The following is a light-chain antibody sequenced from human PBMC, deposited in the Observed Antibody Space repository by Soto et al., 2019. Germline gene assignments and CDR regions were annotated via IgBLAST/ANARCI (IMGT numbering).Light chain of an antibody. V-gene: IGKV1-5*03. CDR2: KAS. J-gene: IGKJ1*01. CDR3: QQYNSYRT. CDR1: QSISSW. Sequence: GDRVIITCRASQSISSWLAWYQQKPGKAPKLLIYKASSLESGVPSRFSGSGSGTEFTLTISSLQPDDFATYYCQQYNSYRTFGQGTKVDIK.